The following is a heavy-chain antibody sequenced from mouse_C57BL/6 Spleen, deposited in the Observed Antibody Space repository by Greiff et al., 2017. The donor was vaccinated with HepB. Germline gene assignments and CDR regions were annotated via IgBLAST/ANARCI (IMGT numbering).Heavy chain of an antibody. CDR2: SRNKANDYTT. V-gene: IGHV7-1*01. CDR3: ARGDYGYFDV. J-gene: IGHJ1*03. CDR1: GFTFSDFY. D-gene: IGHD2-4*01. Sequence: EVKLVESGGGLVQSGRSLRLSCATSGFTFSDFYMEWVRQAPGKGLEWIAASRNKANDYTTEYSASVKGRFIVSRDTSQSILYLQMNALRAEDTAIYYCARGDYGYFDVWGTGTTVTVSS.